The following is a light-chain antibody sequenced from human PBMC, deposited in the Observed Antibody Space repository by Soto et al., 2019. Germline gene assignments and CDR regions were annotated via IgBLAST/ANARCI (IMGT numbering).Light chain of an antibody. V-gene: IGKV3-11*01. Sequence: EVVLTQSPATLSLSPGERATLSCRPSQSVGNLAWLQHKPGQAPRLLIYDASYRATGVPARFSGGGSGADFTLTISSLEPEDFAVYDCHQRIDVWGTCAPGTRPEIK. CDR3: HQRIDVWGT. J-gene: IGKJ5*01. CDR2: DAS. CDR1: QSVGN.